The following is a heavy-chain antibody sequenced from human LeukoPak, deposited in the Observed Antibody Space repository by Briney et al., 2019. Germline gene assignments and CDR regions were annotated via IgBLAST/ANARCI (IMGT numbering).Heavy chain of an antibody. J-gene: IGHJ6*03. Sequence: GGSLRLSCAASGFTFSSYAMHWVRQAPGKGLEWVAVISYDGSNKYYADSVKGRFTISRDNSKNTLYLQMNSLRAEDTAVYYCARVAAAEESYYYYYMDVWGKGTTVTVSS. V-gene: IGHV3-30-3*01. CDR2: ISYDGSNK. CDR1: GFTFSSYA. D-gene: IGHD6-13*01. CDR3: ARVAAAEESYYYYYMDV.